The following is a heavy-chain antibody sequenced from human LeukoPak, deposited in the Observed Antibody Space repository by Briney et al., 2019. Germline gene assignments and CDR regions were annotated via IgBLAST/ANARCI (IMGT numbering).Heavy chain of an antibody. J-gene: IGHJ4*02. CDR3: ARDQRGFSYSKYYCDY. D-gene: IGHD5-18*01. CDR1: GFSFSSYG. CDR2: IWYDGTNK. V-gene: IGHV3-33*01. Sequence: GGSLRLSCAASGFSFSSYGMHWVRQAPGKGLEWVAVIWYDGTNKYYADSVKGRFTISRDNSKNTLYLQMNSLRAEDTAVYYCARDQRGFSYSKYYCDYWGQGTLVTVSS.